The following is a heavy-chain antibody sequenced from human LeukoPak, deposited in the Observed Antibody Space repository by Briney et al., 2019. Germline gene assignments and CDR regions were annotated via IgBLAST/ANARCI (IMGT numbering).Heavy chain of an antibody. J-gene: IGHJ5*02. CDR3: ARGGYSSSWSWNWFDP. CDR1: GGSISSYY. CDR2: IYYSGST. V-gene: IGHV4-59*01. D-gene: IGHD6-13*01. Sequence: PSETLSLTCTVSGGSISSYYWSWIRQPPGKGLEWIGYIYYSGSTNYNPSLKSRVTISVDTSKNQFSLKLSSVTAADTAVYYCARGGYSSSWSWNWFDPWGQGTLVTVSS.